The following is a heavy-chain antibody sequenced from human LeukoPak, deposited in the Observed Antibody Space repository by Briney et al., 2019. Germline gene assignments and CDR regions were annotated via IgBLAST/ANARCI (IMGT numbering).Heavy chain of an antibody. Sequence: GGSLRLSCAASGFTFSSYAMSWVRQAPGKGLEWVSAISGSGGSTYYADSVKGRFTISRDNPKNTLYLQMNSLRAEDTAVYYCARNSSGYYLAHYDYWGQGTLVTVSS. CDR2: ISGSGGST. V-gene: IGHV3-23*01. CDR1: GFTFSSYA. J-gene: IGHJ4*02. D-gene: IGHD3-22*01. CDR3: ARNSSGYYLAHYDY.